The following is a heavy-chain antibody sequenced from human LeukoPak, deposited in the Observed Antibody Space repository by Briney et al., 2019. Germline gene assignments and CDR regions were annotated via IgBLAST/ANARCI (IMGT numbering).Heavy chain of an antibody. J-gene: IGHJ4*02. D-gene: IGHD6-13*01. CDR1: GFTFSSYG. CDR3: ASHWAQQVVSDY. Sequence: PGGSLRLSCAASGFTFSSYGMPWVRQAPGKGLEWVAVISYDGRSTYYADSVKGRFTISRDNSKNTLYLQINSLRAEDTAVYYCASHWAQQVVSDYWGQGTLVTVSS. V-gene: IGHV3-30*03. CDR2: ISYDGRST.